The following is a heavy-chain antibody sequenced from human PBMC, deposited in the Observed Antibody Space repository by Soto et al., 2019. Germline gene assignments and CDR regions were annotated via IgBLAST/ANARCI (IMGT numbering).Heavy chain of an antibody. J-gene: IGHJ4*02. D-gene: IGHD4-17*01. V-gene: IGHV3-30*18. CDR1: GFTFSSYG. Sequence: QVQLVESGGGVVQPGRSLRLSCAASGFTFSSYGMHWVRQAPGKGLEWVAVISYDGSNKYYADSVKGRFTISRDNSKNTLYLQMNSLRAEDTAVYYCVNGDYADKNWGQGTLVTVSS. CDR3: VNGDYADKN. CDR2: ISYDGSNK.